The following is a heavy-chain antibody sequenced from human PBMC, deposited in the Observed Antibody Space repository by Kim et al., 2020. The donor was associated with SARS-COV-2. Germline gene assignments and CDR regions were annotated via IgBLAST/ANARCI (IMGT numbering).Heavy chain of an antibody. Sequence: GGSLRLSCAASGFTFSSYGMHWVRQAPGKGLEWVAVIWYHGSNKYYADSVKGRFTISRDNSKNTLYLQMNSLRAEDTAVYYCARKGRRRDGYKVGDSCFDYWGQGTLVTVSS. D-gene: IGHD3-10*01. CDR3: ARKGRRRDGYKVGDSCFDY. V-gene: IGHV3-33*01. CDR1: GFTFSSYG. CDR2: IWYHGSNK. J-gene: IGHJ4*02.